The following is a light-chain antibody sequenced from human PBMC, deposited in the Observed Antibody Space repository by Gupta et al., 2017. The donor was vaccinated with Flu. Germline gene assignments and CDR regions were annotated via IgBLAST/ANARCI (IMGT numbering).Light chain of an antibody. CDR3: AAWDDSRNAWV. V-gene: IGLV1-36*01. J-gene: IGLJ3*02. CDR1: SSNIGNNA. Sequence: QSVLTQPPSVSAAPRQRVTISCSGSSSNIGNNAVNWYQQLPGKAPKLLIYYDDLLPSGVSDRFSGSKSGTSASLAISGLQAEDEADYYCAAWDDSRNAWVFGGGTKLTVL. CDR2: YDD.